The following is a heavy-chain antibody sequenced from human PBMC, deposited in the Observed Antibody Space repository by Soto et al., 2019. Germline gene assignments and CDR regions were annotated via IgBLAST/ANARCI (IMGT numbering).Heavy chain of an antibody. CDR3: ASFIGYYGSGSYSKFDY. V-gene: IGHV3-33*01. CDR2: IWYDGSNK. J-gene: IGHJ4*02. D-gene: IGHD3-10*01. Sequence: SLRLSCAASGFTFSSYGMHWVRQAPGKGLEWVAVIWYDGSNKYYADSVKGRFTISRDNSKNTLYLQMNSLRAEDTAVYYCASFIGYYGSGSYSKFDYWGQGTLVTVSS. CDR1: GFTFSSYG.